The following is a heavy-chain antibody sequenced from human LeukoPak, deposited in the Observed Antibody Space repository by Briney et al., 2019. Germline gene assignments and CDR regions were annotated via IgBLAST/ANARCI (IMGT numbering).Heavy chain of an antibody. CDR3: ARGRGGTIFGVVLNWFDP. CDR1: GGSFSGYY. Sequence: SETLSLTCAVYGGSFSGYYWSWIRQPPGKGLEWIGEINHSGSTNYNPSLKSRVTISVDTSKNQFSLKLSSVTAADTAVYYCARGRGGTIFGVVLNWFDPWGQRTLVTVSS. CDR2: INHSGST. J-gene: IGHJ5*02. D-gene: IGHD3-3*01. V-gene: IGHV4-34*01.